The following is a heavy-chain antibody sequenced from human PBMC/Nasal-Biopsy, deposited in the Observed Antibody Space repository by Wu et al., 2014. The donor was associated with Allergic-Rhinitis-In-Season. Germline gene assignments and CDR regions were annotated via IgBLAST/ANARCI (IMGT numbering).Heavy chain of an antibody. CDR3: ASFPGGPNLGI. D-gene: IGHD7-27*01. J-gene: IGHJ3*02. CDR1: GFTFKSYG. CDR2: ISGSGGAT. Sequence: LRLSCAASGFTFKSYGMIWVRQAPGKGLEWVSTISGSGGATYYADSVKGRFTVSRDNSKNSLYLQMNSLSGDDTAVYYCASFPGGPNLGIWGQGTMVTVS. V-gene: IGHV3-23*01.